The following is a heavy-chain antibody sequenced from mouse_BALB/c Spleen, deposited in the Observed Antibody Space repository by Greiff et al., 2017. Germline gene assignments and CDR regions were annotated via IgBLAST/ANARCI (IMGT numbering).Heavy chain of an antibody. CDR1: GYTFTSYT. CDR3: ARHGNYFDY. CDR2: INPSSGYT. V-gene: IGHV1-4*02. J-gene: IGHJ2*01. Sequence: AAELARPGASVKMSCKASGYTFTSYTMHWVKQRPGQGLEWIGYINPSSGYTEYNQKFKDKTTLTADKSSSTAYMQLSSLTSEDSAVYYCARHGNYFDYWGQGTTLTVSS. D-gene: IGHD2-1*01.